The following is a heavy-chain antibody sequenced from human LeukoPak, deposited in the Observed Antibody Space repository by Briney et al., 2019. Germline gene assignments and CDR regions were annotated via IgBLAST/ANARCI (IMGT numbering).Heavy chain of an antibody. CDR2: IYYSGST. D-gene: IGHD1-1*01. J-gene: IGHJ4*02. CDR1: GGSISSYY. V-gene: IGHV4-59*01. CDR3: AGGSGTY. Sequence: PSETLSLTCTVSGGSISSYYWSWIRQPPGKGLEWIGYIYYSGSTNYNPSLKSRVTISVDTSKNQFSLKLSSVTAADTAVYYCAGGSGTYWGQGTLVTVSS.